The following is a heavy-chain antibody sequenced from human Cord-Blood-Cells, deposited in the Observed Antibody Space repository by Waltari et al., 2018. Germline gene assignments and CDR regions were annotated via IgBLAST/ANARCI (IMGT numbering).Heavy chain of an antibody. CDR2: IYYSGST. J-gene: IGHJ4*02. CDR3: ARQIDGYSYGPIDY. CDR1: GGSISSSSYY. D-gene: IGHD5-18*01. V-gene: IGHV4-39*01. Sequence: QLQLQESGPGLVKPSETLSLTCTVPGGSISSSSYYWGWIRQPPGKGLEWIGSIYYSGSTSYTPSLKSRVTISVDTSKNQFSLKLSSVTAADTAVYYCARQIDGYSYGPIDYWGQGTLVTVSS.